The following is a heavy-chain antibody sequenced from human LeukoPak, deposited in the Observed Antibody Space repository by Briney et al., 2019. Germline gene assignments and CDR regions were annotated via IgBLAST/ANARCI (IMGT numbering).Heavy chain of an antibody. CDR3: ARGDTAMAPFDY. CDR1: GYTFTGYY. CDR2: INPNSGGT. D-gene: IGHD5-18*01. Sequence: ASVKVSCKASGYTFTGYYMHWVRQAPGQGLAWMGWINPNSGGTNYAQKFQGRVTMTRDTSISTAYMELSRLRSDDTAVYYCARGDTAMAPFDYWGQGTLVTVPS. J-gene: IGHJ4*02. V-gene: IGHV1-2*02.